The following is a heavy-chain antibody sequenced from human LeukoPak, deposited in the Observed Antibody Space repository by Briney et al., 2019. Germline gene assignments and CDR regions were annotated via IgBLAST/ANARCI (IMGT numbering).Heavy chain of an antibody. CDR1: GFTFSSYG. Sequence: GGSLRLSCAASGFTFSSYGMHWVRQAPGKGLEWVAVISYDGSNKYYADSVKGRFTISRDNSKNTLYLQMNSLRAEDTAVYYCAKDIAPQNYYYYYMDVWGKGTTVTVSS. CDR2: ISYDGSNK. D-gene: IGHD6-13*01. V-gene: IGHV3-30*18. J-gene: IGHJ6*03. CDR3: AKDIAPQNYYYYYMDV.